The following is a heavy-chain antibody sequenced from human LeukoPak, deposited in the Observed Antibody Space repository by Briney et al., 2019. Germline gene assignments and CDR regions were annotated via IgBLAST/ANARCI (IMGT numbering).Heavy chain of an antibody. CDR1: GGTFSSYS. V-gene: IGHV1-69*05. J-gene: IGHJ6*03. CDR2: IMPLFNTA. CDR3: ARVDRYHYYLDV. Sequence: SVKVSCKASGGTFSSYSITRVRQAPGQGLEWMGGIMPLFNTANYAQQFQGRVTITTDESTSTAYMELSSLRFEDTAMYYCARVDRYHYYLDVWGKGTTVTVSS.